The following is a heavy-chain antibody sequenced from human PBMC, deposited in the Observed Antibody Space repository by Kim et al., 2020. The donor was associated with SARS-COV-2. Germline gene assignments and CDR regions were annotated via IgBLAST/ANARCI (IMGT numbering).Heavy chain of an antibody. Sequence: SLKGRFPTSRDKAKNSLYLQMNSLGADDAAVYYCARVPVGSSSWYYFDYWGQGTLVTVSS. D-gene: IGHD6-13*01. V-gene: IGHV3-11*05. CDR3: ARVPVGSSSWYYFDY. J-gene: IGHJ4*02.